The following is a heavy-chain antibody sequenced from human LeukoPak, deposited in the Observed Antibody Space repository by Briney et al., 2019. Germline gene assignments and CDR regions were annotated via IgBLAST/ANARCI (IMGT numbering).Heavy chain of an antibody. CDR2: INHSGST. CDR1: GGSFSGYY. Sequence: SETLSLTCAVYGGSFSGYYWSWIRQPPGKGLEWIGEINHSGSTNYNPSHKSRVTISVDTSKNQFSLKLSSVTAADTAVYYCRKVAGAGNDAFDIWGQGTMVTVSS. CDR3: RKVAGAGNDAFDI. V-gene: IGHV4-34*01. D-gene: IGHD6-19*01. J-gene: IGHJ3*02.